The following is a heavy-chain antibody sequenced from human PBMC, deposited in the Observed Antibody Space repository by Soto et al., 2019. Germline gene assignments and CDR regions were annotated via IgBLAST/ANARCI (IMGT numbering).Heavy chain of an antibody. D-gene: IGHD3-22*01. Sequence: LSLTCAVSGGSISSGGYSWSWIRQAPGKGLEWVSYISSSSSYTNYADSVKGRFTISRDNAKNSLYLQMNSLRAEDTAVYYCAKGGDYYDSSGYYSVGTFDIWGQGTMVTVSS. CDR1: GGSISSGGYS. J-gene: IGHJ3*02. V-gene: IGHV3-11*05. CDR3: AKGGDYYDSSGYYSVGTFDI. CDR2: ISSSSSYT.